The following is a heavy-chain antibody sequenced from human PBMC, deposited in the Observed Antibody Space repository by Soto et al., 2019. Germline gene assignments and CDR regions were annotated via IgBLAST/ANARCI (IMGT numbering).Heavy chain of an antibody. CDR2: IHPSGAVT. D-gene: IGHD1-1*01. CDR1: GYTFTSYY. Sequence: QVQLVQSGAEVKKPGASVKVSCKASGYTFTSYYVHWVRQAPGQGLEWMGIIHPSGAVTNYAQKFQGRVTMTRDTSTSTVYMELSSLSSEDTAVYYCTADPANEENDAFDVWGQGTMVTVSS. CDR3: TADPANEENDAFDV. J-gene: IGHJ3*01. V-gene: IGHV1-46*03.